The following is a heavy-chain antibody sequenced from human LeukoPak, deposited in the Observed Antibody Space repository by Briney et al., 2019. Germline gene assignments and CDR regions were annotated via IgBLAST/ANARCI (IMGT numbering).Heavy chain of an antibody. J-gene: IGHJ4*02. Sequence: SETLSLTCTVSGGSISSYYWSWIRQPPGKGLEWIGYIYYSGSTNYNPSLKSRVTISVDTSKNQFSLKLSSVTAADTAVYYCASGILDRIVVVPAAIDWGQGTLVTVSS. D-gene: IGHD2-2*02. CDR3: ASGILDRIVVVPAAID. V-gene: IGHV4-59*08. CDR2: IYYSGST. CDR1: GGSISSYY.